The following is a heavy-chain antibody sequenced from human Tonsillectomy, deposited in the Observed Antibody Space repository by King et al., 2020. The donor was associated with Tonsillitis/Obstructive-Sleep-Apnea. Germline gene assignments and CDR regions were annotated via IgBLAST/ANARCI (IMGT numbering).Heavy chain of an antibody. D-gene: IGHD1-26*01. V-gene: IGHV3-7*01. CDR1: GFTSSSYW. CDR2: IKQDGSEK. Sequence: VQLVESGGGLVQPGGSLRLSCAASGFTSSSYWMSWVRQAPGKGLEGVANIKQDGSEKYYVDSVKGRFTISRDNAKSSLYLQMNSRRAADTAVYYCARERIVGATGGYYYYYYMDVWGKGTTVTVSS. J-gene: IGHJ6*03. CDR3: ARERIVGATGGYYYYYYMDV.